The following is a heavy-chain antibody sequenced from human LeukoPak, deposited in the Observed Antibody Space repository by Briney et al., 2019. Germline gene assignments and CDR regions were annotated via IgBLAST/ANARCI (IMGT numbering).Heavy chain of an antibody. CDR3: ARPGSSGWTSFDY. J-gene: IGHJ4*02. D-gene: IGHD6-19*01. CDR1: GGSISSSSYY. Sequence: SETLSLTCTVSGGSISSSSYYWGWIRQPPGKGLEWIGSIYYSGITYYNPSLKSRVTISVDTSKNQFSLKLNSVTAADTDVYYCARPGSSGWTSFDYWGQGTLVTVSS. V-gene: IGHV4-39*01. CDR2: IYYSGIT.